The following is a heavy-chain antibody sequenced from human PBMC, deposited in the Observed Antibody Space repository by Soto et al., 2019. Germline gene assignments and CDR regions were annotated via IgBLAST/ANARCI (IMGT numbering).Heavy chain of an antibody. CDR1: GFTFSSYW. D-gene: IGHD2-2*02. V-gene: IGHV3-7*01. Sequence: GGSLRLSCAASGFTFSSYWMSWVRQAPGKGLEWVANIKQDGSEKYYVDSVKGRFTISRDNAKNSLYLQMNGLGAEDTAVYYCAREGCSSTSCYNVYYYYYMDVWGKGTTVTVSS. J-gene: IGHJ6*03. CDR2: IKQDGSEK. CDR3: AREGCSSTSCYNVYYYYYMDV.